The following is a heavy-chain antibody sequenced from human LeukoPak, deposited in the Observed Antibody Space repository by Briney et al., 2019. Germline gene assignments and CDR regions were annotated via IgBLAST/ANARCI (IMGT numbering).Heavy chain of an antibody. J-gene: IGHJ4*02. CDR1: GGSISSSSYY. Sequence: SETLSLTCTVSGGSISSSSYYWGWIRQPPGKGLEWIGSIYYSGSTYYNPSLKSRVTISVDTSKNQFSLKLSSVTAADTAVYYCARDLTRYDFWSGYYENWGQGTLVTVSS. CDR2: IYYSGST. V-gene: IGHV4-39*07. CDR3: ARDLTRYDFWSGYYEN. D-gene: IGHD3-3*01.